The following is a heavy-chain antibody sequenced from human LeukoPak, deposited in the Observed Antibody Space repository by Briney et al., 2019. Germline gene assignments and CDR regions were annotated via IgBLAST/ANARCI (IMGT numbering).Heavy chain of an antibody. CDR1: GGSISSYY. V-gene: IGHV4-59*01. D-gene: IGHD4-11*01. CDR3: ARANGVSYSPGVDY. J-gene: IGHJ4*02. CDR2: IYYSGST. Sequence: SETLSLTCTVSGGSISSYYWSWIRQPPGKGLEWIGYIYYSGSTNYNPSLKSRVTISVDTSKNQFSLKLSSVTAADTAVYYCARANGVSYSPGVDYWGQGTLVTVSS.